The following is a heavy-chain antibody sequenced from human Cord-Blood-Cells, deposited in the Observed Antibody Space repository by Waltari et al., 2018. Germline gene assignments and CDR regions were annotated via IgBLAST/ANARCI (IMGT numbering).Heavy chain of an antibody. V-gene: IGHV1-69*09. D-gene: IGHD2-15*01. CDR1: GGTFSSYA. Sequence: QVQLVQSGDEVKKPGSSVKVSCKASGGTFSSYAISWVRQAPGQGLEWMGRISPMPGIANYALKFQCRVTITADKSASTAYMELSSRRSEDTAVYYCAICRVDVVNWYFDLWGRGTLVTVSS. CDR3: AICRVDVVNWYFDL. J-gene: IGHJ2*01. CDR2: ISPMPGIA.